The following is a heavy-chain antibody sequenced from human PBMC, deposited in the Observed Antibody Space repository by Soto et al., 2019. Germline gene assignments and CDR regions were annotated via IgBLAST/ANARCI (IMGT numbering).Heavy chain of an antibody. J-gene: IGHJ4*02. CDR3: ARELGISVANN. D-gene: IGHD6-19*01. V-gene: IGHV1-46*01. CDR1: GYSFTSYY. Sequence: QVQLVQSGAEVKKPGASVKVSCKASGYSFTSYYLHWVRQALGQGLEWMGIINPSGGGTTYAQKFQGRITMTTDTSASTLYLELSGLRSEDTAVYYCARELGISVANNWGQGTLVSVSS. CDR2: INPSGGGT.